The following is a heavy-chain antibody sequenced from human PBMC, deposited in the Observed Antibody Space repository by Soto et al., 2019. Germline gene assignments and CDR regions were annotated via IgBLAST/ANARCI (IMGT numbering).Heavy chain of an antibody. J-gene: IGHJ6*02. CDR1: GYTFTNYG. V-gene: IGHV1-18*01. D-gene: IGHD2-15*01. CDR2: ISAYNGDT. Sequence: QVQLVQSGAEVKKPGASVKVSCKASGYTFTNYGISWVRQAPGQGLEWMGWISAYNGDTNYGQKLQDTVTTTTDRFTNTAYMELRSLRSDDKAAYYSATLKILAVVAATRKGYYYGKDAWSQATTVTVSS. CDR3: ATLKILAVVAATRKGYYYGKDA.